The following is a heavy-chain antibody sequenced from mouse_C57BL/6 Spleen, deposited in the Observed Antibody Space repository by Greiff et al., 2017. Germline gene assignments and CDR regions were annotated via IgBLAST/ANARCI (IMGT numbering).Heavy chain of an antibody. V-gene: IGHV1-80*01. Sequence: QVQLQQSGAELVKPGASVKISCKASGYAFSSYWMNWVKQRPGKGLEWIGQIYPGDGDTNYNGKFKGKATLTADKSSSTAYMQLSSLTSEDSAVYFYAGGPLSATVKEDWYFDVWGTGTTVTVSS. CDR2: IYPGDGDT. CDR1: GYAFSSYW. D-gene: IGHD1-1*01. CDR3: AGGPLSATVKEDWYFDV. J-gene: IGHJ1*03.